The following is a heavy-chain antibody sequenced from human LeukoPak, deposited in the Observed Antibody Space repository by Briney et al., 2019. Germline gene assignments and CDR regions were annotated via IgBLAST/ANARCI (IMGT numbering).Heavy chain of an antibody. CDR1: GGSISSSTYY. V-gene: IGHV4-39*01. CDR3: ATAPYLPAYFDY. J-gene: IGHJ4*02. Sequence: SETLSLTCTVSGGSISSSTYYWVWIRQPPGKGLEWIGSIYYTGSTYYNPSLKSRVTISVDTSKNQFSLKLSSVTATDRAVYYCATAPYLPAYFDYWGQGTLVTVSS. CDR2: IYYTGST.